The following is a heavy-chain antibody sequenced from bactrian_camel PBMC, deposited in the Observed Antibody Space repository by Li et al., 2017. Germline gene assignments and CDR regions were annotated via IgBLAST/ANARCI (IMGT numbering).Heavy chain of an antibody. D-gene: IGHD5*01. CDR1: GSIADAYC. Sequence: HVQLVESGGGSAQAGGSLVLSCAPSGSIADAYCVGWFRQAPGAEREGVASIDSDGETTYADSVKGRFTISRDNAKNSVYLQMNSLKPEDTAMYYCAVETGRIRPDGWLLESTYRNWGQGTQVTVS. CDR2: IDSDGET. J-gene: IGHJ4*01. V-gene: IGHV3S63*01. CDR3: AVETGRIRPDGWLLESTYRN.